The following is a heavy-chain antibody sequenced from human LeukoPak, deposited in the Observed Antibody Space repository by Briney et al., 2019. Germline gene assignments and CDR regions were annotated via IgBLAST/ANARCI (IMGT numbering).Heavy chain of an antibody. CDR1: GFTFSSYG. J-gene: IGHJ4*02. D-gene: IGHD3-10*01. CDR2: IRYDGSNK. CDR3: AKDWGDGSGSYYTPFGFDY. Sequence: GGSLRLSCAGSGFTFSSYGMHWVRQAPGKGLEWVAFIRYDGSNKYYADSVKGRFTISRDNSKNTLYLQMNSLRAEDTAVYYCAKDWGDGSGSYYTPFGFDYWGQGTLVTVSS. V-gene: IGHV3-30*02.